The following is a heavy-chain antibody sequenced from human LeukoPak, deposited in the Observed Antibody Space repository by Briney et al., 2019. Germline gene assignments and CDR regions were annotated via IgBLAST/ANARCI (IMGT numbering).Heavy chain of an antibody. CDR1: GDSISSTNYY. Sequence: PSETLSLTCTVSGDSISSTNYYWGWIRQFPGKGLEWIGSVYYSGSTYYNPSLKSRVTISVDTSKNQFSLKLSSATAADTAVYFCARRNFANYYFDFWGRGTLVTVSS. CDR2: VYYSGST. J-gene: IGHJ4*02. D-gene: IGHD2/OR15-2a*01. CDR3: ARRNFANYYFDF. V-gene: IGHV4-39*01.